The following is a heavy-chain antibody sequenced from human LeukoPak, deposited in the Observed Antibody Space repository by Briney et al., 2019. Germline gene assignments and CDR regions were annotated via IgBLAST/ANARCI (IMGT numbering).Heavy chain of an antibody. V-gene: IGHV3-48*02. CDR3: AASGSFSSFGY. Sequence: GGSLRLSCAASGFGFTFVSYNLNWVRQAPGKGLEWVSYISSSSRLIYYADSVKGRFNISRDNANSSLYLQMNSLRDEDTAVYYCAASGSFSSFGYWGQGTLVTVSS. D-gene: IGHD3-10*01. CDR2: ISSSSRLI. CDR1: GFGFTFVSYN. J-gene: IGHJ4*02.